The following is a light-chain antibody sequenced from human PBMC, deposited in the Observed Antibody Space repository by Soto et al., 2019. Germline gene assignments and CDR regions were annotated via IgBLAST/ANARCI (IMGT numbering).Light chain of an antibody. V-gene: IGKV1-5*03. CDR2: KAS. CDR3: QQYDSYPWT. CDR1: QSISSW. Sequence: DIQMTQSPSTLSASVGDRVTITCRASQSISSWLAWYQQKPGKAPKLLIYKASSLESGVRSRFSGSGSGTEFTLTVSSLQPDDFATYHCQQYDSYPWTFGQGSKVEIK. J-gene: IGKJ1*01.